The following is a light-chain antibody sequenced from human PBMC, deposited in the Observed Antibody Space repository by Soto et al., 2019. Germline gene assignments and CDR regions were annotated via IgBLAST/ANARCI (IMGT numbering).Light chain of an antibody. V-gene: IGLV2-14*01. Sequence: QSALTQPASVSGSPGQSITISCTGTSSDVGGYNYVSWYQQHPGKAPKLMIYDVSNRPSGVSNRFSGSKSGNTASLTISGLQAEDEADYYCSSYTSSSTLYEVFGGGTKHTVL. CDR2: DVS. J-gene: IGLJ2*01. CDR3: SSYTSSSTLYEV. CDR1: SSDVGGYNY.